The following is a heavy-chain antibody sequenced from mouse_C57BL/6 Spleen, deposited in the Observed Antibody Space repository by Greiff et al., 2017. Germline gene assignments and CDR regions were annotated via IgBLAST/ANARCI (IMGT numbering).Heavy chain of an antibody. CDR1: GYAFSSSW. V-gene: IGHV1-82*01. Sequence: VQLQQSGPELVKPGASVKISCKASGYAFSSSWMNWVKQRPGKGLEWIGRMYPGDGDTNYNGKFKGKATLTADKSSSTAYMQLSSLTSEDSAVYFCARNDWLFAYWGQGTLVTVSA. J-gene: IGHJ3*01. CDR2: MYPGDGDT. D-gene: IGHD2-4*01. CDR3: ARNDWLFAY.